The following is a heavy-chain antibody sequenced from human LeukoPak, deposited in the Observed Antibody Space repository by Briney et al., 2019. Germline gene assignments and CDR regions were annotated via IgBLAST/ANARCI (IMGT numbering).Heavy chain of an antibody. CDR1: SGSLSDKY. CDR2: INPSGRT. Sequence: SETLSLTCGVYSGSLSDKYWSWIRQPPGKGLEWIGEINPSGRTNYNPSHKSRVTMSIDTSKNQFSLKLSSATAADTAVYYCARLSGYHFDYWGQGALVTVSS. CDR3: ARLSGYHFDY. D-gene: IGHD5-12*01. V-gene: IGHV4-34*01. J-gene: IGHJ4*02.